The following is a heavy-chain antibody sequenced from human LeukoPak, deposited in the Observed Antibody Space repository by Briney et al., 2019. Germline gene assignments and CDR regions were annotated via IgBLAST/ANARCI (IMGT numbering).Heavy chain of an antibody. CDR3: ARHRRGYSYGYPPQYYYYYMDV. J-gene: IGHJ6*03. V-gene: IGHV3-48*01. Sequence: GGSLRLSCAASGFTFSDYSMNWIRQAPGKGLEWISYISSSSSIIYHADSVKGRFTISRDNAKNSLYLQMNSLRAEDTAVYYCARHRRGYSYGYPPQYYYYYMDVWGKGTTVTISS. CDR2: ISSSSSII. CDR1: GFTFSDYS. D-gene: IGHD5-18*01.